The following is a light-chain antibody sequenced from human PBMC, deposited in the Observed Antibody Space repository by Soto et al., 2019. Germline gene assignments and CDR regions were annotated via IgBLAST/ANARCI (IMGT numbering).Light chain of an antibody. CDR3: QQYGSSLTWT. Sequence: EVVLTQSPGTVSLSPGERVTLSCRASQSVISNYLAWYQQRPGQAPRLLIYAASSRATGIPDRFSGSGSGTDFTLSISSLEPEDFAVNYGQQYGSSLTWTFGQGTKVEMK. V-gene: IGKV3-20*01. J-gene: IGKJ1*01. CDR2: AAS. CDR1: QSVISNY.